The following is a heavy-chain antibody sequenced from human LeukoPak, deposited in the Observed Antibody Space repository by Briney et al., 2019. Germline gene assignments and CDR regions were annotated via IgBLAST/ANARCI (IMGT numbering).Heavy chain of an antibody. J-gene: IGHJ4*02. D-gene: IGHD3-22*01. V-gene: IGHV3-30*04. CDR3: AKDKIVVAGNFDY. Sequence: GGSLRLSCAASGFTFSRSAIHWVRRAPGKGLEWVAVISYDGGNKDYADSVKGRVTISRDNSKNTLYLQMNSLRAEDTAVYYCAKDKIVVAGNFDYWGQGTLVTVSS. CDR1: GFTFSRSA. CDR2: ISYDGGNK.